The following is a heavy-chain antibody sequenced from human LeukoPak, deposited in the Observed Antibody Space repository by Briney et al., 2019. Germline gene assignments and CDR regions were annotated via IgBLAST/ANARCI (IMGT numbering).Heavy chain of an antibody. J-gene: IGHJ4*02. V-gene: IGHV3-7*01. CDR1: GFSFSNYW. CDR3: AKDLSYSGIDY. Sequence: PGGSLRLSCAASGFSFSNYWMSWVRLAPGKGLEWVANIKQDGSDRYFVDSVKGRFTISRDNAKSSVYLQMNSLRAEDTAVYYCAKDLSYSGIDYWGQGTLVTVSS. D-gene: IGHD1-26*01. CDR2: IKQDGSDR.